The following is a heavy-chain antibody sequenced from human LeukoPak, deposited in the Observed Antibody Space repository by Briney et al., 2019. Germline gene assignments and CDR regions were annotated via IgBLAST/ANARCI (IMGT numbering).Heavy chain of an antibody. J-gene: IGHJ4*02. Sequence: ASVKVSCKASGYTFTSYYMHWVRQAPGQGLEWMGIINPSGGSTSYAQKLQGRVTMTTDTSTSTAYMELRSLRSDDTAVYYCARDTGGDYWGQGTLVTVSS. CDR3: ARDTGGDY. D-gene: IGHD3-16*01. CDR1: GYTFTSYY. V-gene: IGHV1-46*01. CDR2: INPSGGST.